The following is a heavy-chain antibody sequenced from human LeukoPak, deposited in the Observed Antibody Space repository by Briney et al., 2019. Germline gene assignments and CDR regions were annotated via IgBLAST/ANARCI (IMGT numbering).Heavy chain of an antibody. CDR2: ISGSGGST. D-gene: IGHD3-10*01. CDR1: GFTFSSYV. J-gene: IGHJ3*02. CDR3: AKGPSGSYYGFDM. Sequence: PGGSLRLSCAASGFTFSSYVMSWVRQAPGKGLEWVSAISGSGGSTYFPDSVKGRFTISRDNSKNTLHLQMNSLRAEDTALYYCAKGPSGSYYGFDMWGQGTMVTVSS. V-gene: IGHV3-23*01.